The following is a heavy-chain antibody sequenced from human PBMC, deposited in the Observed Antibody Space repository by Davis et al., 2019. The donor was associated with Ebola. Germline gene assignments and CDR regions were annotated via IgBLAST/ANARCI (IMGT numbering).Heavy chain of an antibody. J-gene: IGHJ3*01. CDR2: LGTSADT. CDR3: VKDTSNIWFDV. Sequence: GGSLRLSCAASGFVFSSYVMSWVRRAPGKGLEWVSTLGTSADTYYADSVKGRFTISRDNSKNTLHLQMNSLRVEHTAMYYCVKDTSNIWFDVWGQGTLVTVSA. CDR1: GFVFSSYV. V-gene: IGHV3-23*01. D-gene: IGHD2/OR15-2a*01.